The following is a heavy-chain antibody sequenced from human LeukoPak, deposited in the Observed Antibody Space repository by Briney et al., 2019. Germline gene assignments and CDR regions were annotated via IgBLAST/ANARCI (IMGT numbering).Heavy chain of an antibody. CDR2: ISGGGGST. D-gene: IGHD6-19*01. CDR1: GFTFSSYV. CDR3: AKDQIEHRGWYYSYLSSFDY. J-gene: IGHJ4*02. V-gene: IGHV3-23*01. Sequence: LPGGSLRLSCAASGFTFSSYVMSWVRQGPVKGLEWVSGISGGGGSTYYADSVKGRFTISRDNSKNTMYLQMSSLRAEDTAEYFCAKDQIEHRGWYYSYLSSFDYWGQGTLVTVSS.